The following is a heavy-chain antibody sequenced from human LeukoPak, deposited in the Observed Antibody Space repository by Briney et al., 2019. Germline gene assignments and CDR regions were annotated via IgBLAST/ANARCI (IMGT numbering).Heavy chain of an antibody. D-gene: IGHD2-2*01. Sequence: SETLSLTCTVSGGSISYYCWSWIRQPPGKGLEWIGYICYSGSTNYNPSLKSRVTISVDTSKNQFSLNLTSVTTADTAVYYCARVSCSSTSCPRRDALDVWGQGTMVTVSS. CDR1: GGSISYYC. CDR2: ICYSGST. J-gene: IGHJ3*01. CDR3: ARVSCSSTSCPRRDALDV. V-gene: IGHV4-59*01.